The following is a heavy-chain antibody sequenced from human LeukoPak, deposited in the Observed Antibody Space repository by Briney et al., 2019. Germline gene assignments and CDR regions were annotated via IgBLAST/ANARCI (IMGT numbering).Heavy chain of an antibody. CDR3: ARGILPPLTGYYYYYYGMDV. Sequence: PSETLSLTCAVYGGSFSGYYWSWIRQPPGKGLEWIGEINHSESTNYNPSLKSRVTISVDTSKNQFSLKLSSVTAADTAVYYCARGILPPLTGYYYYYYGMDVWGQGTTVTVSS. D-gene: IGHD3-9*01. CDR1: GGSFSGYY. V-gene: IGHV4-34*01. J-gene: IGHJ6*02. CDR2: INHSEST.